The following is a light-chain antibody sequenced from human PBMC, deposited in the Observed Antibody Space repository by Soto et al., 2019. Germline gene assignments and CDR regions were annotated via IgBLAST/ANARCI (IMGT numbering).Light chain of an antibody. Sequence: DIQMTQSPSTLSGSVGDRVTITCRASQTISSWLAWYQQKPGKAPKLLIYKASTSKSGVPSRFSGSGSGTEFTLTISSLQPDDFATYYCQHYNSCSEAFGQGTKVELK. CDR3: QHYNSCSEA. CDR2: KAS. V-gene: IGKV1-5*03. CDR1: QTISSW. J-gene: IGKJ1*01.